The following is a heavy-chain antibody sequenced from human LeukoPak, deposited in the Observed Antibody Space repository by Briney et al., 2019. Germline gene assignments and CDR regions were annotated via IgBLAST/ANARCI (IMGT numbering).Heavy chain of an antibody. CDR1: GFTFSDYY. CDR3: ARDGPRYYDSSGPTGFDP. V-gene: IGHV3-11*01. CDR2: ISSSGSTI. Sequence: GGSLILSCAASGFTFSDYYMSWIRQAPGKGLEWVSYISSSGSTIYYADSVKGRFTISRDNAKNSLYLQMNSRRAEGTAVYYCARDGPRYYDSSGPTGFDPWGQGTLVTVSS. J-gene: IGHJ5*02. D-gene: IGHD3-22*01.